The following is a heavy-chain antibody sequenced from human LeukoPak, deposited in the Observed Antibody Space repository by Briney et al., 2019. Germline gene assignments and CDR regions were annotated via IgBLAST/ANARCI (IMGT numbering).Heavy chain of an antibody. V-gene: IGHV1-69*13. CDR1: GGTFSSYA. D-gene: IGHD6-19*01. CDR2: IIPIFGTA. J-gene: IGHJ5*02. Sequence: ASVKVSCKASGGTFSSYAISWVRQAPGQGLEWMGGIIPIFGTANYAQKFQGRVTITADESTSTAYMELSSLRSEDTAVYYCARDNYGAEEGIGSSLVWLDPWGQGTLVTVSS. CDR3: ARDNYGAEEGIGSSLVWLDP.